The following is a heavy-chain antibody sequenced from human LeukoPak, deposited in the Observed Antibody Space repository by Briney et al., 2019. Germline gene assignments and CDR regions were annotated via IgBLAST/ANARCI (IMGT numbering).Heavy chain of an antibody. Sequence: SETLSLTCSVSGGSIRPYYWSWIRQSPGKGVEWIGYIYYSGTTNYNPSLRSRVTLSVDSSKNQFSLKLNSATAADTAIYYCARAVSFDNWGQGTLVTVSS. V-gene: IGHV4-59*01. CDR1: GGSIRPYY. CDR2: IYYSGTT. J-gene: IGHJ4*02. D-gene: IGHD5/OR15-5a*01. CDR3: ARAVSFDN.